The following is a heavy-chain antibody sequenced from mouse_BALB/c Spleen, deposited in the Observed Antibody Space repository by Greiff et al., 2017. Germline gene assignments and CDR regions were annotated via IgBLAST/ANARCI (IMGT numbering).Heavy chain of an antibody. CDR2: IYPSDSYT. D-gene: IGHD2-4*01. J-gene: IGHJ2*01. V-gene: IGHV1-69*02. CDR1: GYTFTSYW. CDR3: TRNYDYDVGFDY. Sequence: VQLQQPGAELVRPGASVKLSCKASGYTFTSYWINWVKQRPGQGLEWIGNIYPSDSYTNYNQKFKDKATLTVDKSSSTAYMQLSSPTSEDSAVYYCTRNYDYDVGFDYWGQGTTLTVSS.